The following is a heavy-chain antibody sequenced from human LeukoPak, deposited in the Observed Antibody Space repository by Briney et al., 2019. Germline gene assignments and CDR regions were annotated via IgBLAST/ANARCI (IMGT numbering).Heavy chain of an antibody. V-gene: IGHV3-48*01. D-gene: IGHD1-26*01. CDR2: ISSSSSTI. J-gene: IGHJ3*02. CDR3: ARGQGSRDAFDI. Sequence: GGSLRLSCAASGFTFSTYSMHWVRQAPGKGLEWVSYISSSSSTIYCAGSVKGRFTISRDNAKNSLYLQMHSLRAEDTAVYYCARGQGSRDAFDIWGQGTMVTVSS. CDR1: GFTFSTYS.